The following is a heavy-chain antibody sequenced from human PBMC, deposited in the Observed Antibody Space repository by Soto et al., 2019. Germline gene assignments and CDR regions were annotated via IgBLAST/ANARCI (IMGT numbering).Heavy chain of an antibody. CDR3: AREGGAYSSGWRYFDY. V-gene: IGHV1-69*18. Sequence: QVQLVQSGAEVKEPGSSVKGSCKASGGTFSTYSISWVRQAPGQGLEWMGMIIHMFGTPGYAQKSQGRVMITEDESTSTVSMELSSLRSDATAVYYCAREGGAYSSGWRYFDYWGQGTLVTVSS. J-gene: IGHJ4*02. D-gene: IGHD6-19*01. CDR2: IIHMFGTP. CDR1: GGTFSTYS.